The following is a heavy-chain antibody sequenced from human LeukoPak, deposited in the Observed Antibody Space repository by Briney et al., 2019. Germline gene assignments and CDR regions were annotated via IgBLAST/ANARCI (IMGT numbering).Heavy chain of an antibody. Sequence: SETLSLTCTVSGVSISSSNSYWGWIRQPPGKGLEWIGSIYYSGNTYYNASLKSQVSISIDTSKNQFSLKLTSVTAADTAVYYCARDFVLDRTTSAFDIWGQGTMVTVSS. CDR2: IYYSGNT. CDR3: ARDFVLDRTTSAFDI. CDR1: GVSISSSNSY. J-gene: IGHJ3*02. V-gene: IGHV4-39*02. D-gene: IGHD2/OR15-2a*01.